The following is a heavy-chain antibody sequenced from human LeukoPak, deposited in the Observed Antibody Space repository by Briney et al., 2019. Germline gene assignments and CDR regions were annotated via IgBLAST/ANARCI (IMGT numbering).Heavy chain of an antibody. CDR3: ARDGLYCTNGVCSSDI. CDR1: GGTFSSYA. V-gene: IGHV1-69*13. J-gene: IGHJ3*02. CDR2: IIPIFGTA. D-gene: IGHD2-8*01. Sequence: SVKVSCKASGGTFSSYAISWVRQAPGQGLEWMGGIIPIFGTANYAQKFQGRVTITADESTSTAYMELTSLRSADTAVYFCARDGLYCTNGVCSSDIWGQGTLVTVSS.